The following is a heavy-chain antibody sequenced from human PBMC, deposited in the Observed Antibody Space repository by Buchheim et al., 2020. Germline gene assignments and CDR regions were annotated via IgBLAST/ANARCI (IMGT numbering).Heavy chain of an antibody. V-gene: IGHV3-30*18. D-gene: IGHD6-13*01. J-gene: IGHJ4*02. Sequence: QVQLVESGGGVVQPGRSLRLSCAASGFTFSRYGMHWVRQAPGKGLEWVAVISYDGSNKYYADSVKGRFTISRANSKNTLYLQMNSLRADDTAVYYCAKDGGTGSSYFDYWGQGIL. CDR1: GFTFSRYG. CDR2: ISYDGSNK. CDR3: AKDGGTGSSYFDY.